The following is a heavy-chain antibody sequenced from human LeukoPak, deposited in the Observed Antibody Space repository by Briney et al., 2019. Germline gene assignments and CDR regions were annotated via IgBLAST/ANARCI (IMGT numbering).Heavy chain of an antibody. CDR3: ARQTRQGSWYQGFGY. CDR1: GFTFSSYA. J-gene: IGHJ4*02. CDR2: ISYDGSNK. Sequence: PGRSLRLSCAASGFTFSSYAMHWVRQAPGKGLEWVAVISYDGSNKYYADSVKGRFTISRDNSKNTLYLQMNSLRAEDTAVYYCARQTRQGSWYQGFGYWGQGTLSPSPQ. V-gene: IGHV3-30*04. D-gene: IGHD6-13*01.